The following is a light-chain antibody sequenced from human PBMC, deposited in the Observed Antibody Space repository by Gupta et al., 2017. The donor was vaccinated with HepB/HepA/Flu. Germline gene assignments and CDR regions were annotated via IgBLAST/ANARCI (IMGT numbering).Light chain of an antibody. V-gene: IGLV2-14*03. CDR3: SSFTSSSTLAV. Sequence: QSALTQPASVSGSPGQSITISCTGTSSDVSWYQQHPGKAPKLMIYAVTLRPPRVSHRFSGSKSGDTDSLTISELQTEDEAYYYCSSFTSSSTLAVFGGGTKVTVL. CDR1: SSDV. CDR2: AVT. J-gene: IGLJ2*01.